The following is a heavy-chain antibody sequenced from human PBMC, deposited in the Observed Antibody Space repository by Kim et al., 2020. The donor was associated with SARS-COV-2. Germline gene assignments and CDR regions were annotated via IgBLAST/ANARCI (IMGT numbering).Heavy chain of an antibody. CDR2: ISSSGSTI. D-gene: IGHD3-3*01. CDR3: ARAAYYDFWSGYFHAPNEAFDI. CDR1: GFTFSDYY. J-gene: IGHJ3*02. V-gene: IGHV3-11*01. Sequence: GGSLRLSCAASGFTFSDYYMSWIRQAPGKGLEWVSYISSSGSTIYYADSVKGRFTISRDNAKNSLYLQMHSLRAEDTAVYYCARAAYYDFWSGYFHAPNEAFDIWGQGTMVTVST.